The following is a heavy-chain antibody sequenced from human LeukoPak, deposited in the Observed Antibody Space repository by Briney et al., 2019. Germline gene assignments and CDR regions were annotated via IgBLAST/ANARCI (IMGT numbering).Heavy chain of an antibody. CDR3: ARELITITGEYYFDY. CDR1: GFTVSSNY. V-gene: IGHV3-53*01. CDR2: IYSGGST. D-gene: IGHD3-16*01. J-gene: IGHJ4*02. Sequence: PGGSLRLSCAASGFTVSSNYMSWVRQAPGKGLEWVSVIYSGGSTYYADSVKGRFTISRDNSKNTLYLQMNSLRAEDTAVYYCARELITITGEYYFDYWGQGTLVTVSS.